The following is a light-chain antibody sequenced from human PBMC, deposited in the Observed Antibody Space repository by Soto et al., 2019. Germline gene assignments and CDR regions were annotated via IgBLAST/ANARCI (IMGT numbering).Light chain of an antibody. CDR3: QQYYSSPLT. Sequence: DIVMTQSPDSLAVSLGERATINCKSSQSVLYSSNNKNYLAWYQQKPGQPPKLLIYWAYTRESGVPDRFSGSGSGTDFTLTISSLQAEDVAVYYCQQYYSSPLTLGSGTKVEI. V-gene: IGKV4-1*01. CDR2: WAY. J-gene: IGKJ4*01. CDR1: QSVLYSSNNKNY.